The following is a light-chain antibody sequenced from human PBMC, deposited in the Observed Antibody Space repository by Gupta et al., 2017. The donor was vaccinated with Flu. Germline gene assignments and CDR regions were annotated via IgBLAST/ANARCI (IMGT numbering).Light chain of an antibody. CDR3: QSYDSSLSAL. CDR2: GNT. Sequence: QSVLTQPPSVSGAPGQRVTITCTGSSSNIGAGYDVHWYLQLPGTAPKLLIYGNTNRPSGVPDRFSGSKSGASASLAITGLQAEDEADYYCQSYDSSLSALFGGGTKVTGL. CDR1: SSNIGAGYD. V-gene: IGLV1-40*01. J-gene: IGLJ2*01.